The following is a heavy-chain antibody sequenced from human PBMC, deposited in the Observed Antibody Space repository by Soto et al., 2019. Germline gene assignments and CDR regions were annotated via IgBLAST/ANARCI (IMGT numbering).Heavy chain of an antibody. J-gene: IGHJ3*02. Sequence: EEQLVESGGGLVKPGGSLRLSCAASGFIFSTYSMSWVRQAPGKGLEWVSSISSSGTYIFYADSVKGRFTISRDNAKNSLYLQWNSLRADDTAMYYCARDRARTTNAFDIWGQGTMVTVSS. CDR1: GFIFSTYS. V-gene: IGHV3-21*01. CDR3: ARDRARTTNAFDI. CDR2: ISSSGTYI. D-gene: IGHD3-10*01.